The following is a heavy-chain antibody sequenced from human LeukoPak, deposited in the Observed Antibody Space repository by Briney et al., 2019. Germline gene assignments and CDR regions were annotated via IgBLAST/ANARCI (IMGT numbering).Heavy chain of an antibody. Sequence: PGGSLRLSCVASGFTFSSFGMHWVHQTPGKGLEWVSFIWFDGSEKYYADSVKGRFTISRDNSKNTLTLQMNSLRVEDTAVYHCARTFDSSGYDYGHYFDYWGQGALVTVSS. V-gene: IGHV3-33*01. D-gene: IGHD3-22*01. CDR1: GFTFSSFG. J-gene: IGHJ4*02. CDR2: IWFDGSEK. CDR3: ARTFDSSGYDYGHYFDY.